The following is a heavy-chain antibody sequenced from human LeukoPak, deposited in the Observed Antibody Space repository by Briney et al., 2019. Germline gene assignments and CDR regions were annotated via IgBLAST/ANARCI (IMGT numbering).Heavy chain of an antibody. V-gene: IGHV4-34*01. Sequence: SETLSLTCAVYGGSFSGCYWSWIRQPPGKGLEWIGEINHSGSTNYNPSLKSRVTISVDTSKNQFSLKLSSVTAADTAVYYCARDRPPRIAVAGSVFDYWGQGTLVSVSS. CDR3: ARDRPPRIAVAGSVFDY. CDR2: INHSGST. D-gene: IGHD6-19*01. CDR1: GGSFSGCY. J-gene: IGHJ4*02.